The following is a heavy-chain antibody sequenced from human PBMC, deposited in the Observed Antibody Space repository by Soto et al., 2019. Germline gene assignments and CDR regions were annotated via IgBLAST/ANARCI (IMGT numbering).Heavy chain of an antibody. V-gene: IGHV3-11*01. J-gene: IGHJ4*02. CDR3: VRERYDSSGYSFDN. Sequence: GGSLRLSCAASGFTFSDYYMTWIRQAPGKGLEWVSYISTTGTTIYYADSVKGRFTISRDNAKNSLYLQMNSLRGEDTAVYYCVRERYDSSGYSFDNWGQGALVTVSS. D-gene: IGHD3-22*01. CDR2: ISTTGTTI. CDR1: GFTFSDYY.